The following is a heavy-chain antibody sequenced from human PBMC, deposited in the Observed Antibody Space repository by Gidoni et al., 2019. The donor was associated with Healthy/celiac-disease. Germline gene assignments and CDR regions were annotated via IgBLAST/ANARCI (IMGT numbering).Heavy chain of an antibody. V-gene: IGHV4-61*02. CDR1: GGSIRSGSYY. J-gene: IGHJ5*02. CDR3: AREGTGTTFHGWFDP. Sequence: QVQLQESGPGLVTPSQTLFLTRTVTGGSIRSGSYYWSWIRQPAGKGMEWIGRIYTRGSTNYNPSLKSRVTISVDTSKNQFSLKLSSVTAADTAVYDCAREGTGTTFHGWFDPWCQGTLVTVSS. D-gene: IGHD1-7*01. CDR2: IYTRGST.